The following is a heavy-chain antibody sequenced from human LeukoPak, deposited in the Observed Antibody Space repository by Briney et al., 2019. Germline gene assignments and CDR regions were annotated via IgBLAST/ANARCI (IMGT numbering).Heavy chain of an antibody. J-gene: IGHJ4*02. CDR1: GGSVSDYY. CDR3: ARHSDIVVVPAAILDY. V-gene: IGHV4-59*08. Sequence: SETLSLTCTVSGGSVSDYYWSWIRQSPGKGLEWIGYIYYTETSYNPSLKSRVTISADTSKNQFSLKLSSVTAADTAVYYCARHSDIVVVPAAILDYWGQGTLVTVSS. D-gene: IGHD2-2*02. CDR2: IYYTET.